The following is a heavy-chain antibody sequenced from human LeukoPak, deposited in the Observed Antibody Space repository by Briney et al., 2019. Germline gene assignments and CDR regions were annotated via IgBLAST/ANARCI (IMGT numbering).Heavy chain of an antibody. D-gene: IGHD6-6*01. J-gene: IGHJ6*03. V-gene: IGHV1-69*05. Sequence: SAKVSCKASGGTFSSYAISWVRQAPGQGLEWMGGIIPIFGTANYAQKFQGRVTITTDESTSTAYMELSSLRSEDTAVYYCARGEAARHRYYYYYYMDVWGKGTTVTVSS. CDR2: IIPIFGTA. CDR3: ARGEAARHRYYYYYYMDV. CDR1: GGTFSSYA.